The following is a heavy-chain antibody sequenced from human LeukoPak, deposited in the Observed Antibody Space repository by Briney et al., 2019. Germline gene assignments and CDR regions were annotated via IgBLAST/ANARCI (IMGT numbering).Heavy chain of an antibody. CDR1: GFTFDDYA. CDR2: ISWNSGSI. J-gene: IGHJ4*02. V-gene: IGHV3-9*03. CDR3: AKGGIAARPGVDY. Sequence: GGSLRLSCAASGFTFDDYAMHWVRHAPGKGLEWVSGISWNSGSIGYADSVKGRFTISRDNAKNSLYLQMNSLRAEDMALYYCAKGGIAARPGVDYWGQGTLVTVSS. D-gene: IGHD6-6*01.